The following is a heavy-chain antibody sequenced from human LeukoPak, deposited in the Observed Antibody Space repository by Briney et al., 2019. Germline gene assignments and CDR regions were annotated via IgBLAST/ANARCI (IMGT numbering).Heavy chain of an antibody. D-gene: IGHD2-2*01. J-gene: IGHJ6*03. Sequence: GRSLRLSCAASGFTFSSYPMHWVSQPPGKGLEWVAVVSDDGNKKFDADFVKGRFTISRDNSKNTLYLQMNSLRGEDTAVYYCARGQLLLEGYFYYMDVWGKGTTVTVSS. V-gene: IGHV3-30*01. CDR2: VSDDGNKK. CDR1: GFTFSSYP. CDR3: ARGQLLLEGYFYYMDV.